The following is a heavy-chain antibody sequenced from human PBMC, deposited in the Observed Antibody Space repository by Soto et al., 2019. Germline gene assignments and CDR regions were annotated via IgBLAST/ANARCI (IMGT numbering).Heavy chain of an antibody. CDR2: ISYDGSNK. J-gene: IGHJ4*02. V-gene: IGHV3-30*18. CDR1: GFTFSSYG. D-gene: IGHD6-13*01. Sequence: QVQLVESGGGVVQPGRSLRLSCAASGFTFSSYGMHWVRQAPGKGLEWVAVISYDGSNKYYADSVKGRFTISRDNSKNTLYLQMNSLRAEDTAVYYCAKIPGIAAAGNDYWGQGTLVTVSS. CDR3: AKIPGIAAAGNDY.